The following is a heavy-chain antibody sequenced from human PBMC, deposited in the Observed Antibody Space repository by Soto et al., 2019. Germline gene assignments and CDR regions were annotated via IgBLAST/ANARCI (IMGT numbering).Heavy chain of an antibody. CDR1: GFTFSSYG. V-gene: IGHV3-33*01. CDR2: IWYDGSNK. CDR3: ARDYMTTVVTGAFDI. D-gene: IGHD4-17*01. Sequence: PGGSLRLSCAASGFTFSSYGMHWVRQAPGKGLEWVAVIWYDGSNKYYADSVKGRFTISRDNSKNTLYLQMNSLRAEDTAVYYCARDYMTTVVTGAFDIWGQGTMVTVSS. J-gene: IGHJ3*02.